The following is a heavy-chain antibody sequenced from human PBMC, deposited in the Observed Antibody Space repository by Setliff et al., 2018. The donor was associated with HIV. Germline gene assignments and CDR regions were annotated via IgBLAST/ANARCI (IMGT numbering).Heavy chain of an antibody. D-gene: IGHD3-9*01. V-gene: IGHV3-23*01. CDR3: AKDLYYDILTGYPWGAFDI. CDR2: ITSSGDAS. Sequence: GGSLRLSCAASGFTFSSYAMSWVRQAPGKGLEWVSYITSSGDASYYTDSVKGRFTISRDNSKNTLYLQMNSLRAEDAAVYYCAKDLYYDILTGYPWGAFDIWGQGTMVTVSS. CDR1: GFTFSSYA. J-gene: IGHJ3*02.